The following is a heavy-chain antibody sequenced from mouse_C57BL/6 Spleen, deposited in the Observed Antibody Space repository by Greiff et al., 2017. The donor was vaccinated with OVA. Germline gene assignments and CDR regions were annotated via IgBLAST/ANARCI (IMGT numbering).Heavy chain of an antibody. CDR2: IDPEDGDT. V-gene: IGHV14-2*01. D-gene: IGHD1-1*01. J-gene: IGHJ1*03. Sequence: VQLQQSGAELVKPGASVKLSCTASGFHIQDYYMHWVKQRTEQGLEWIGRIDPEDGDTKYAPKFQGKATITADTSSNTAYLQLSSLTSEDTAVYYCAITTGTVGASRYFDVRGTGTTVTVSS. CDR3: AITTGTVGASRYFDV. CDR1: GFHIQDYY.